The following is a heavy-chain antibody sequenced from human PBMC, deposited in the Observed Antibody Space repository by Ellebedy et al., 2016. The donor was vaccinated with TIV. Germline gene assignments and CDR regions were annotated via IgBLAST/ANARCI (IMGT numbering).Heavy chain of an antibody. V-gene: IGHV3-23*01. D-gene: IGHD6-13*01. CDR1: GFTFRRYA. Sequence: GESLKISCAASGFTFRRYAMAWVRQAPGKGPEWVSAIGPTSDYTFYADSVKGRFTFSRDNSKNTLYLQMDSLRVEDTAVNYCAKELFSRSSLSFDYWGQGSRVTVAS. J-gene: IGHJ4*02. CDR3: AKELFSRSSLSFDY. CDR2: IGPTSDYT.